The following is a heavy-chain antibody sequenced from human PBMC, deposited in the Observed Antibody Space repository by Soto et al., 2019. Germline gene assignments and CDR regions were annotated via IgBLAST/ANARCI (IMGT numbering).Heavy chain of an antibody. Sequence: LSLTCTVSGGSIRGYFWTWIRQPPGKGLEWIGYIYYSGRTNYNPSLKSRVSISVDTSKNHFSLQLRSVTAADTAVYYCARVGGDDFGDSGGFDYWGQGTLVTVSS. CDR3: ARVGGDDFGDSGGFDY. V-gene: IGHV4-59*01. CDR1: GGSIRGYF. D-gene: IGHD4-17*01. J-gene: IGHJ4*02. CDR2: IYYSGRT.